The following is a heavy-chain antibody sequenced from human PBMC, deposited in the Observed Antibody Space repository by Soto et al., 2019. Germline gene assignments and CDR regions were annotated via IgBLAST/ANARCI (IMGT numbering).Heavy chain of an antibody. CDR1: GGSITSGGYY. J-gene: IGHJ4*02. Sequence: LPLTCTVSGGSITSGGYYWSWIRQHPGKGLEWIGYIYYSGSTYYNPSLKSRVTISVDTSKNQFSLKLSSVTAADTAVYYCARGSIAAAPRPDNWGQETRVSFSS. V-gene: IGHV4-31*03. D-gene: IGHD6-13*01. CDR2: IYYSGST. CDR3: ARGSIAAAPRPDN.